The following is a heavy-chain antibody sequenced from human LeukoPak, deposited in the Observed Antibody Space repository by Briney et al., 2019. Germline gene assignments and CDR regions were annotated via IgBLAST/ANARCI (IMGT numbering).Heavy chain of an antibody. Sequence: SVKVSCKESGGTFSSYAIGWVRQAPGQGLEWMGVIIPIFGTANYAQKFQGRVTITAGECTSTAYMELSSLRSEDTAVYYCARDQGYCSSTSCYPDWFDPWGQGTLVTVSS. V-gene: IGHV1-69*01. CDR1: GGTFSSYA. J-gene: IGHJ5*02. D-gene: IGHD2-2*01. CDR2: IIPIFGTA. CDR3: ARDQGYCSSTSCYPDWFDP.